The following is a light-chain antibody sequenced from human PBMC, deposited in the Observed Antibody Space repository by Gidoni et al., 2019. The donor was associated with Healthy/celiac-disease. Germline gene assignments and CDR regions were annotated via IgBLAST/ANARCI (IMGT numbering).Light chain of an antibody. J-gene: IGKJ1*01. CDR1: QSVSSSY. CDR2: GAS. Sequence: EIVLTQSPGTLSLSPGERATLSCRASQSVSSSYFAWYQQKPGQAPRLLIYGASSRATGIPDRFSGSGSGTDFTLTISRLEPEDFAVYYCQQYSGAFGQGTKVEIK. V-gene: IGKV3-20*01. CDR3: QQYSGA.